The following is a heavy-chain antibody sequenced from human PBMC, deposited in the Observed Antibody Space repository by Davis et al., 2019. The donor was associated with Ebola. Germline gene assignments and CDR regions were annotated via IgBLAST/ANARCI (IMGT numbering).Heavy chain of an antibody. J-gene: IGHJ6*02. D-gene: IGHD3-3*01. CDR2: INPNSGGT. Sequence: ASVKVSCKASGYTFTGYYMHWVRQAPGQGLEWMGWINPNSGGTNYAQKFQGWVTMTRDTSISTAYMELTRLRSDDTAVYYCARDRSITIFGVVYGMDVWGQGTTVTVSS. V-gene: IGHV1-2*04. CDR3: ARDRSITIFGVVYGMDV. CDR1: GYTFTGYY.